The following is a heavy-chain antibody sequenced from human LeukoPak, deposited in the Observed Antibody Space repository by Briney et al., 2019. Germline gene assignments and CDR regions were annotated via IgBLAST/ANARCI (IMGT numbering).Heavy chain of an antibody. J-gene: IGHJ4*02. CDR2: ISSSSSYI. D-gene: IGHD1-26*01. Sequence: GGSLRLSCAASGFAFSTCAMSWVRQAPGKGLEWVSSISSSSSYIYYADSVKGRFTISRDNAKNSLYLQMNSLRAEDTAVYYCARDLSGSPGEVDYWGQGTLVTVSS. V-gene: IGHV3-21*01. CDR1: GFAFSTCA. CDR3: ARDLSGSPGEVDY.